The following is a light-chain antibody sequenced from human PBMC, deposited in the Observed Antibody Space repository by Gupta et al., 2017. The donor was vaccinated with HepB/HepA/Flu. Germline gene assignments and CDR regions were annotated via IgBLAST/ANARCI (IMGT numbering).Light chain of an antibody. J-gene: IGKJ3*01. Sequence: EIVLTQSPATLSLSPGERATITCRASQSVNSYLAWYLQKPGQAHRLLIYDASNRATGIPARFSGSGSGTDFTLTISSLEPEDFAVYYCQQRGNWPFTFGPGTKVDI. CDR1: QSVNSY. V-gene: IGKV3-11*01. CDR2: DAS. CDR3: QQRGNWPFT.